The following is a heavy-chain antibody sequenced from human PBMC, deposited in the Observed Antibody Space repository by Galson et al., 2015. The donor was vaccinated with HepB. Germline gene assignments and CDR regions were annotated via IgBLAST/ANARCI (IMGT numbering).Heavy chain of an antibody. CDR3: ARDWGIAVAGTWWFDP. CDR1: GFSFNIYS. D-gene: IGHD6-19*01. Sequence: SLRLSCAASGFSFNIYSMNWVRQAPGKGLEWVSYISSSSSTIYYADSMKGRFTISRDNTKKSLYLQMTSLRVEDTAVYYCARDWGIAVAGTWWFDPWGQGTLVTVSS. V-gene: IGHV3-48*04. CDR2: ISSSSSTI. J-gene: IGHJ5*02.